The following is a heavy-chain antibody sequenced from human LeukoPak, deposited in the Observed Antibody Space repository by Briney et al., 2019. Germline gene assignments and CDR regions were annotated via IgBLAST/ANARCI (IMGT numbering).Heavy chain of an antibody. CDR2: IYYSGVT. J-gene: IGHJ4*02. CDR1: GGSINYDY. CDR3: ATSGSYRTPGKY. Sequence: SETLSLTCTVSGGSINYDYWGWIRQPPGKGLEWIGSIYYSGVTYYNPSLESRLTISVDSSKNQFSLKMTSVTAADTAVYYCATSGSYRTPGKYWGPGALVTVSS. D-gene: IGHD1-26*01. V-gene: IGHV4-59*05.